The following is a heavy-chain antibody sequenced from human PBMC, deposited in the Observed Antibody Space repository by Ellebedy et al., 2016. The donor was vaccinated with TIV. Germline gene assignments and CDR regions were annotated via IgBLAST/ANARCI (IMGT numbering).Heavy chain of an antibody. CDR1: GGSISSYY. Sequence: MPSETLSLTCTVSGGSISSYYWNWIRQPPGKGLEWIGYIYYSGSTNYNPSLKSRVTISVDTSKNQFSLKLSSVTAADTAVYYCARYSNIVATIFDYWGQGTLVTVSS. V-gene: IGHV4-59*08. D-gene: IGHD5-12*01. CDR2: IYYSGST. J-gene: IGHJ4*02. CDR3: ARYSNIVATIFDY.